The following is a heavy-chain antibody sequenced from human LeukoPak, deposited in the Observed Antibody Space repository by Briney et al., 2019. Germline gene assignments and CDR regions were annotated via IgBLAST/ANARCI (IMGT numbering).Heavy chain of an antibody. V-gene: IGHV1-3*01. Sequence: RASVKVSCKASGYTFTSYAMHWVRQAPGQRLEWMGWINAGNGNTKYSQKFQGRVTITRDTSTSTAYMELRSLRSDDTAVYYCARDLRGYCSGGSCLELDYWGQGTLVTVSS. CDR2: INAGNGNT. D-gene: IGHD2-15*01. CDR3: ARDLRGYCSGGSCLELDY. J-gene: IGHJ4*02. CDR1: GYTFTSYA.